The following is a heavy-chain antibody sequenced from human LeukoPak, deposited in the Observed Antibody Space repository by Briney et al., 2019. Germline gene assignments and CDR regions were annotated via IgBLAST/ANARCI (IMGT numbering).Heavy chain of an antibody. Sequence: GGSLRLSCVVSGFTISSHGIHWVRQAPGKGLEWVAMISHHGSAKYYGDSVQSRFTISRDISENTLYLQMDSLRPEDTAIYYCAKDWGSSGWYNYFDPWGQGTLVTVSS. CDR3: AKDWGSSGWYNYFDP. D-gene: IGHD6-19*01. CDR2: ISHHGSAK. CDR1: GFTISSHG. J-gene: IGHJ5*02. V-gene: IGHV3-30*18.